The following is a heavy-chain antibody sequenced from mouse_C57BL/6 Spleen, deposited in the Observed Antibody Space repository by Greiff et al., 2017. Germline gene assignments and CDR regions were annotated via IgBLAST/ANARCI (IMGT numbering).Heavy chain of an antibody. Sequence: EVMLVESGGDLVKPGGSLKLSCAASGFTFSSYGMSWVRQTPDKRLEWVATISSGGSYTYYPDSVKGRFTVSRDNAKNTLYLQMSSLESEDTAMXYCARLGYCYFDYWGQGTTLTVSS. J-gene: IGHJ2*01. CDR3: ARLGYCYFDY. CDR1: GFTFSSYG. D-gene: IGHD2-3*01. V-gene: IGHV5-6*01. CDR2: ISSGGSYT.